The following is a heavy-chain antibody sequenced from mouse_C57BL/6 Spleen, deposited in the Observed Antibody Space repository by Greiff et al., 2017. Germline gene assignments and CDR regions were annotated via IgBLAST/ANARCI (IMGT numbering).Heavy chain of an antibody. CDR3: ARELTGYWYFDV. J-gene: IGHJ1*03. V-gene: IGHV1-55*01. CDR1: GYTFTSYW. D-gene: IGHD4-1*01. Sequence: QVQLQQPGAELVKPGASVKMSCKASGYTFTSYWITWVKQRPGQGLEWIGDIYPGSGSTNYNEKFKSKATLTVDTSSSTAYMQLSSLTSEDSAVYYCARELTGYWYFDVWGTGTTVTVSS. CDR2: IYPGSGST.